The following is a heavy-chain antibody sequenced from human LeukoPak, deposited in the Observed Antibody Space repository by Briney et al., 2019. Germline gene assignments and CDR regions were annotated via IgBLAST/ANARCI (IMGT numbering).Heavy chain of an antibody. J-gene: IGHJ4*02. CDR2: IDHSGSI. CDR1: GYSISSGNY. V-gene: IGHV4-38-2*02. D-gene: IGHD1-26*01. CDR3: ATTTIRLGY. Sequence: SETLSLTCTVSGYSISSGNYWGWIRQPPGKGLEWMGSIDHSGSIYYNPSLKSRVTISVDTSKNQFSLKVSSVTAADTAVYYCATTTIRLGYWGQGTLVTVSS.